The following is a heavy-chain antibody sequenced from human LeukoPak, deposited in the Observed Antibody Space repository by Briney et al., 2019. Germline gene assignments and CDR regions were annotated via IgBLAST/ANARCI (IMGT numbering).Heavy chain of an antibody. D-gene: IGHD1-26*01. CDR2: ISSSSRYI. CDR3: ARAAGASDY. V-gene: IGHV3-21*01. J-gene: IGHJ4*02. CDR1: GLTFSTYS. Sequence: GGSLRLSCAASGLTFSTYSMNWVRQAPGEGLEWVSSISSSSRYIYYADSVKGPFTIYRDNSKNYLYLQMNSPRAEDTAVCYCARAAGASDYWGQGTLVTVSS.